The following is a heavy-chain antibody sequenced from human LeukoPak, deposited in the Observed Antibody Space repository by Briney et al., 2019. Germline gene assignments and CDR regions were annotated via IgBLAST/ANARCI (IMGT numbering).Heavy chain of an antibody. CDR1: GYTFTSYG. V-gene: IGHV1-18*01. CDR3: ARAGGRDNDYSDYVEEEAIFLDY. J-gene: IGHJ4*02. D-gene: IGHD4-11*01. CDR2: ISAYNGNT. Sequence: ASVKVSCKASGYTFTSYGISWVRQAPGQGLEWMGWISAYNGNTNYAQKLQGRVTMTTDTSTSTAYMELRSLRSDDTAVYYCARAGGRDNDYSDYVEEEAIFLDYWGQGTLVTVSS.